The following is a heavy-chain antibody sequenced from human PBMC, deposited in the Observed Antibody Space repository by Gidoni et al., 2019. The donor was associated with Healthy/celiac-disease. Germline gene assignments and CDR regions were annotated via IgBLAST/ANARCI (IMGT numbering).Heavy chain of an antibody. V-gene: IGHV1-69*02. Sequence: QVQLVQSGAEVKKPGSSVKVSCKASGGTFSSYTISWVRQAPGQGLEWMGKIIPILGIANYAQKFQGRVTITAVKSTSTAYMELSSLRSEDTAVYYCASDPTTVSSLFYYWGQGTLVTVSS. CDR3: ASDPTTVSSLFYY. CDR2: IIPILGIA. CDR1: GGTFSSYT. J-gene: IGHJ4*02. D-gene: IGHD4-17*01.